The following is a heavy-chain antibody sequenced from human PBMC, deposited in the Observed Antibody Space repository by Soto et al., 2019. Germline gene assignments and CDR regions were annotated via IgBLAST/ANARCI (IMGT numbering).Heavy chain of an antibody. Sequence: QVQAVESGGGVVQPGGSLRLSCAASGFTFSTYAMHWVRQAPGKGPDWVAFISSDGSNEYYADSVKGRFTISRDNSKKTLYLQMNSLRPEDTAVYCCVSRGISAFDHWGQGTLVTVSS. D-gene: IGHD1-1*01. CDR3: VSRGISAFDH. J-gene: IGHJ4*02. CDR2: ISSDGSNE. CDR1: GFTFSTYA. V-gene: IGHV3-30-3*01.